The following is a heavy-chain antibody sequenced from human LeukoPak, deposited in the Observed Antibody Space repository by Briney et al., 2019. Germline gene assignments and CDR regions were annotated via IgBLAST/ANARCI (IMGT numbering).Heavy chain of an antibody. Sequence: ASVKVSCKASGGTFSSYAISWVRQAPGQGLEWMGRTIPILGIANYAQKFQGRVTITADKSTSTAYMELSSLRSEDTAVYYCARVGDSSSGSAAFDYWGQGTLVTVSS. V-gene: IGHV1-69*04. D-gene: IGHD6-6*01. CDR2: TIPILGIA. J-gene: IGHJ4*02. CDR3: ARVGDSSSGSAAFDY. CDR1: GGTFSSYA.